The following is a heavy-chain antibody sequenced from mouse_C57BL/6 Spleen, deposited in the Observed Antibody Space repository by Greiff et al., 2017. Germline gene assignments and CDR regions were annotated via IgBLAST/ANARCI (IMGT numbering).Heavy chain of an antibody. CDR1: GFTFSDYG. J-gene: IGHJ2*01. D-gene: IGHD1-1*01. V-gene: IGHV5-17*01. CDR2: ISSGSSTI. Sequence: EVHLVESGGGLVKPGGSLKLSCAASGFTFSDYGMHWVRQAPEKGLEWVAYISSGSSTIYYADTVKGRFTISRDNAKNTLFLQMTSLRSEDTAMYYCARAGYYGSPYWGQGTTLTVSS. CDR3: ARAGYYGSPY.